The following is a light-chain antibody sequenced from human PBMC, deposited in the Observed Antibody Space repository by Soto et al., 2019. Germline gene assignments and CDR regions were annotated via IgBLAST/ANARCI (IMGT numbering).Light chain of an antibody. CDR2: YIS. V-gene: IGKV3D-15*01. Sequence: EIVMTQSPATVSVSPGETASLSFMASQSAGNFLAWYQQKPGQAPRLLIYYISTRATGIPARFSGSGSGTEFTLTINSLQSEDSAVYYCQQHNQWPITFGQGTRLEIK. J-gene: IGKJ5*01. CDR3: QQHNQWPIT. CDR1: QSAGNF.